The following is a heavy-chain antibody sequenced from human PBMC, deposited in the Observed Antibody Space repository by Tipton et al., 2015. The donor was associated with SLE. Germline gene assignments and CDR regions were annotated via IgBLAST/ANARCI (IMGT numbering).Heavy chain of an antibody. J-gene: IGHJ3*02. D-gene: IGHD6-13*01. CDR1: GFTFSSYS. CDR3: ARDYPGYHDAFDI. Sequence: SLRLSCAASGFTFSSYSMNWVRQAPGKGLEWVSYISSSSSTIYYADSVKGRFTISRDNAKNSLYLQMNSLRAEDTAVYYCARDYPGYHDAFDIWGQGTMVTVSS. CDR2: ISSSSSTI. V-gene: IGHV3-48*01.